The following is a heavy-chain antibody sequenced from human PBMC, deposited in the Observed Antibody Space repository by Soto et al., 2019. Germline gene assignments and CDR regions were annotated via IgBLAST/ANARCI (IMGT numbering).Heavy chain of an antibody. D-gene: IGHD4-17*01. J-gene: IGHJ6*03. CDR2: ISGSGGST. V-gene: IGHV3-23*01. CDR3: AKDLIIPNNYGDYDDYYYYMDV. Sequence: HPGGSLRLSCAASGFTFSSYAMSWVRQAPGKGLEWVSAISGSGGSTYYADSVKGRFTISRDNSKNTLYLQMNSLRAEDTAVYYCAKDLIIPNNYGDYDDYYYYMDVWGKGTTVTVSS. CDR1: GFTFSSYA.